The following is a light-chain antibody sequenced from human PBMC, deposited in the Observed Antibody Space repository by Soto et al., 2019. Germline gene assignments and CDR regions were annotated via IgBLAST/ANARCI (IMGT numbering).Light chain of an antibody. V-gene: IGKV1-39*01. Sequence: IEMTQTPSSLSASVGDRVTITCRASQSISTNLIWYQQKPGEAPKPLIYIASSLYSGVPSRFSGSGSGTDFTPTITSLQPEDFAPYYCQQGYTSPITFGQGTRLEIK. CDR3: QQGYTSPIT. CDR2: IAS. J-gene: IGKJ5*01. CDR1: QSISTN.